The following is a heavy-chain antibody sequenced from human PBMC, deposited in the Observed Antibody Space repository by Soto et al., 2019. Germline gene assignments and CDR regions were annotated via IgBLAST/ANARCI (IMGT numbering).Heavy chain of an antibody. D-gene: IGHD2-2*01. V-gene: IGHV1-18*04. Sequence: QVQMVQSGAEVKKPGASVRVSCKSSGYTFSIYSINWVRQAPGHGLEWVGWYSPYNGETHYAQKLQGRVTMTTDTSTRTAYMELKSLRSDDTAVYYCARVSSRTTLDSWGPGTLVTVSS. CDR2: YSPYNGET. CDR1: GYTFSIYS. J-gene: IGHJ4*02. CDR3: ARVSSRTTLDS.